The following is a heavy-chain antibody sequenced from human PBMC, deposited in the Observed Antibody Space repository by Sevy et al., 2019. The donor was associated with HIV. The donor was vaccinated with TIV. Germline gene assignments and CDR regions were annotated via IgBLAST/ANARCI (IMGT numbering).Heavy chain of an antibody. D-gene: IGHD6-6*01. CDR2: INWRGGST. Sequence: GGSLRLSCAASGFTFDDYAMHWVRQPPGKGLEWVSLINWRGGSTYYADSVKGRFTISRDNSKNSLYLQMNSLRAEDTALYYCTKDLGSSSWNYHGMDVWGQGTTVTVSS. CDR1: GFTFDDYA. V-gene: IGHV3-43D*03. CDR3: TKDLGSSSWNYHGMDV. J-gene: IGHJ6*02.